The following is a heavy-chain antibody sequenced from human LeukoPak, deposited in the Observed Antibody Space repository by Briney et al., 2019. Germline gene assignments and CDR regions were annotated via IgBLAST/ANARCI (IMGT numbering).Heavy chain of an antibody. V-gene: IGHV4-34*01. CDR2: INHSGST. D-gene: IGHD2-2*01. CDR1: GGSFSGYY. CDR3: ARAEADCSSTSCYINWFDP. J-gene: IGHJ5*02. Sequence: SEILSLTCAVYGGSFSGYYWSWIRQPPGKGLEWIGEINHSGSTNYNPSLKSRVTISVDTSKNQFSLKLSSVTAADTAVYYCARAEADCSSTSCYINWFDPWGQGTLVTVSS.